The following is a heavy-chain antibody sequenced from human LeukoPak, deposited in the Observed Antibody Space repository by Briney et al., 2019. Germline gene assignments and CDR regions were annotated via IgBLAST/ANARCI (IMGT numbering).Heavy chain of an antibody. CDR3: ARDPYSSTWSNGMDV. J-gene: IGHJ6*02. CDR2: IKQDGSEE. CDR1: GFTFSNYW. D-gene: IGHD6-6*01. V-gene: IGHV3-7*03. Sequence: PGGSLRLSCAASGFTFSNYWMSWVRQAPGNGLEWVANIKQDGSEEVYVDSVKGRFTISRDNAKNSLFLQMNTLRAEDTAVYYCARDPYSSTWSNGMDVWGQGTTVTVSS.